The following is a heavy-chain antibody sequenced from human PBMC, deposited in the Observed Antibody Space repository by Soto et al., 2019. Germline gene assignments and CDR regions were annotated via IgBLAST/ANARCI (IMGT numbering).Heavy chain of an antibody. V-gene: IGHV1-69*13. D-gene: IGHD5-18*01. CDR2: IIPIFGTA. Sequence: VASVKVSCKACGYTFTGYYMRWVRQAPGQGLEWMGGIIPIFGTANYAQKFQGRVTITADESTSTAYMELSSLRSEDTAVYYCARGDTYYYGMDVWGQGTTVTVSS. CDR3: ARGDTYYYGMDV. CDR1: GYTFTGYY. J-gene: IGHJ6*02.